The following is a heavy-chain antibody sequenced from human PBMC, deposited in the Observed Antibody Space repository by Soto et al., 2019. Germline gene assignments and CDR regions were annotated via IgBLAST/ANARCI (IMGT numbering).Heavy chain of an antibody. CDR2: VLPFLDIT. Sequence: QVQLVQSGSEVKKPGSSVRVSCKTSGDTFSIYTISWVRQAPGQGLEWMGRVLPFLDITSYSQRFQGRVIITAHRATTTAYMEQTSLRPEDTAVFYCARSRNHSIWPNFVSSAQGTLFTVSS. CDR3: ARSRNHSIWPNFVS. CDR1: GDTFSIYT. J-gene: IGHJ4*02. D-gene: IGHD6-13*01. V-gene: IGHV1-69*02.